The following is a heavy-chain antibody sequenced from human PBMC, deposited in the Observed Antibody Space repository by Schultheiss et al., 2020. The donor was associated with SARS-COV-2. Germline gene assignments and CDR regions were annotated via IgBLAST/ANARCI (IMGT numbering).Heavy chain of an antibody. CDR1: GFTFSSYS. Sequence: GGSLRLSCAASGFTFSSYSMNWVRQAPGKGLEWVSYISSSSSTIYYADSVKGRFTISRDNSKNTLYLQMNSLRAEDTAVYYCALEGSSSWYGPEGYYFDYWGQGTLVTVSS. J-gene: IGHJ4*02. CDR3: ALEGSSSWYGPEGYYFDY. D-gene: IGHD6-13*01. CDR2: ISSSSSTI. V-gene: IGHV3-48*01.